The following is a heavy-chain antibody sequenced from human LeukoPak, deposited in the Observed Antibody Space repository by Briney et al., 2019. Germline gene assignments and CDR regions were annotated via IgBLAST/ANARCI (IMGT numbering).Heavy chain of an antibody. Sequence: GGSLRLSCAASGFTFSSYNMNWVRQAPGKGLEWVSYISSSSSTIYYADSVKGRFTISRDNAKNSLYLQMNSLRAEDTAVYYCARDSVAGTFDYWGQGTLVTVSS. CDR1: GFTFSSYN. J-gene: IGHJ4*02. CDR3: ARDSVAGTFDY. D-gene: IGHD6-19*01. V-gene: IGHV3-48*01. CDR2: ISSSSSTI.